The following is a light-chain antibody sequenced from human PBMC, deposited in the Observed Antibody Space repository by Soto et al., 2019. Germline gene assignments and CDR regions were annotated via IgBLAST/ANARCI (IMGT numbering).Light chain of an antibody. CDR3: CSHAGTYTALL. CDR1: SSDVGGYNF. CDR2: DVS. J-gene: IGLJ2*01. V-gene: IGLV2-11*01. Sequence: QSALTQPRSVSGSPGQSVTISCTGTSSDVGGYNFVSWYQQHPGKAPKFMIYDVSQRPSGVPDRFSGSKSGNTASLTISGLQAEDEAEYYCCSHAGTYTALLFGGGTKLTVL.